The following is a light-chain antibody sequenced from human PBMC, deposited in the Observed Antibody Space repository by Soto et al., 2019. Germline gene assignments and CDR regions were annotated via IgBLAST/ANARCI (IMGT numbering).Light chain of an antibody. CDR3: QQSYSRPRT. J-gene: IGKJ1*01. CDR1: QSISTY. Sequence: DIQMTQSPSSLSASVGDRVTITCRASQSISTYLNWYLQKPGKAPNLLIYTTSILESGVPSRFSGSGSGTDFTLTISILHPEYFATYFCQQSYSRPRTFGQGTKVDI. CDR2: TTS. V-gene: IGKV1-39*01.